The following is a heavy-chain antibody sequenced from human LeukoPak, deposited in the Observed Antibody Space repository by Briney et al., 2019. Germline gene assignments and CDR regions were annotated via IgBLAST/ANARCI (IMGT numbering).Heavy chain of an antibody. CDR2: INHSGST. V-gene: IGHV4-34*01. J-gene: IGHJ5*02. CDR3: ARLFRRGNWFDP. Sequence: SETLSLTCAVYGGSFSGYYWSWIRQPPGKGLEWIGEINHSGSTNYNPSLKSRVTISVDTSKNQFSLKLSSVTAADTAVYYCARLFRRGNWFDPWGQGTLVTVSS. CDR1: GGSFSGYY.